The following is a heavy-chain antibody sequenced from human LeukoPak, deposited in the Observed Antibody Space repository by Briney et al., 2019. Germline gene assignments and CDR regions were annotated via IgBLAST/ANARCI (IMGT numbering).Heavy chain of an antibody. CDR1: GGPISSSSYY. J-gene: IGHJ5*02. CDR2: IYYSGST. Sequence: PSETLSLTCTVSGGPISSSSYYWGWIRQPPGKGLEWIGSIYYSGSTYYNPSLNSRVMISVDTSKNQFSLKLTSMTAADTAVYYCAGGQSVEGSIMVWGDIGTWFDPWGQGTLVTVSS. D-gene: IGHD3-10*01. CDR3: AGGQSVEGSIMVWGDIGTWFDP. V-gene: IGHV4-39*07.